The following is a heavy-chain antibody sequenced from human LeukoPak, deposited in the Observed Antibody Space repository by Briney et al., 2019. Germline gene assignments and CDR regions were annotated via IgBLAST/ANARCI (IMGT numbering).Heavy chain of an antibody. CDR1: GGSISSYY. CDR3: RRDSSDGPTFDI. Sequence: SETLSLTCTVSGGSISSYYWWGMRQPPGKGLEWIGYIYYSRSTNYNPSLKSRVTISVDTSKTQFSLKVSSVTAADTAVYYCRRDSSDGPTFDIWGQGTMVTVSS. CDR2: IYYSRST. V-gene: IGHV4-59*12. J-gene: IGHJ3*02.